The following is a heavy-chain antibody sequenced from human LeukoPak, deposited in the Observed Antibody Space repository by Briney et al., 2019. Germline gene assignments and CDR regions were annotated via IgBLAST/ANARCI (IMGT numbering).Heavy chain of an antibody. CDR2: ISPSGGVT. Sequence: GGSLRLSCAASGFTFSRYGMHWVRQAPGKGLEWVSTISPSGGVTFYSDSVRGRFTISRDNAKNSLYLQMNSLRVEDTAVYYCARGGAARPDFWGQGTLVTVSS. CDR1: GFTFSRYG. CDR3: ARGGAARPDF. J-gene: IGHJ4*02. V-gene: IGHV3-21*01. D-gene: IGHD6-6*01.